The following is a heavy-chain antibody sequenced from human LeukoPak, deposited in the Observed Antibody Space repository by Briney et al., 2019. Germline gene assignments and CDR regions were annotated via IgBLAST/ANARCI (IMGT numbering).Heavy chain of an antibody. J-gene: IGHJ4*02. CDR2: ITMDGTTT. CDR3: ATDDYRGLGY. Sequence: GGSLRLSCVASGITFTNYWMHWVRRAPGKGLEWVSHITMDGTTTTYADSVKGHFTISRDNPKNTVYLQMNNLRAEDTAVYYCATDDYRGLGYWGQGTLVSVSS. D-gene: IGHD4-11*01. V-gene: IGHV3-74*01. CDR1: GITFTNYW.